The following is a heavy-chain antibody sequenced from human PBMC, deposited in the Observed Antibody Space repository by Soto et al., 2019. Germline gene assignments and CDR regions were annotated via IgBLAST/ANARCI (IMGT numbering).Heavy chain of an antibody. J-gene: IGHJ6*02. CDR1: GITFSSYG. D-gene: IGHD2-2*03. CDR2: ISYDGITK. CDR3: AKGLDIVLVPGTIGPYYYYGVDV. Sequence: VQLVESGGGVVQPGRSLRLSCAASGITFSSYGMNWVRQAPGKGLEWVALISYDGITKYYADSVKGRFTISRDNAKNTQYLQMNSLRPEDTAVYYRAKGLDIVLVPGTIGPYYYYGVDVRGQGTTVTVSS. V-gene: IGHV3-30*18.